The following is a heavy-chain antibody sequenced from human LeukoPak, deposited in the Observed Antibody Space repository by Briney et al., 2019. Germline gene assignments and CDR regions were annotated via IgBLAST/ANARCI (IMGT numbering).Heavy chain of an antibody. Sequence: GGSLRLSCAAPGFTFSSYSMNWVRQAPGKGLEWVSSISSSSSYIYYADSVKGRFTISRDNAKNSLYLQMNSLRAEDTAVYYCARVKGQQLVNWFDPWGQGTLVTVSS. CDR2: ISSSSSYI. J-gene: IGHJ5*02. CDR1: GFTFSSYS. CDR3: ARVKGQQLVNWFDP. D-gene: IGHD6-13*01. V-gene: IGHV3-21*01.